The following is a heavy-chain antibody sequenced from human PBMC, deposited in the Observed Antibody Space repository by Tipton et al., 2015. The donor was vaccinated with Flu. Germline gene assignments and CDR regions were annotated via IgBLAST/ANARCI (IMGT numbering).Heavy chain of an antibody. D-gene: IGHD4-23*01. V-gene: IGHV4-4*07. CDR1: VGSISSYN. CDR2: IYSGGST. J-gene: IGHJ4*02. CDR3: ATEYRGGGNRYYFDY. Sequence: GLVKPSETLSLTCTVSVGSISSYNWNWIRQPAGKGLEWIGRIYSGGSTNYNPSLKRRVTMSIDSSKNQLSLKMTSVTAADTAVYYCATEYRGGGNRYYFDYWGQGTLVTVSS.